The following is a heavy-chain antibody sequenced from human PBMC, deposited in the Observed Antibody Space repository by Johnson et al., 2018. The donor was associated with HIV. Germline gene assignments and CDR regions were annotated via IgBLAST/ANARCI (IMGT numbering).Heavy chain of an antibody. V-gene: IGHV3-30*04. D-gene: IGHD1/OR15-1a*01. Sequence: QVQLVESGGGVVQPGRSLRLSCAASGFTFSSYAMHWVRQAPGKGLEWVAVISYDGSNKYYADSVKGRFTISRDNSQNTLDLQINSLRAEDTALYYCAKGRTGSTDALDVWGQGTMVTVSS. CDR3: AKGRTGSTDALDV. CDR1: GFTFSSYA. J-gene: IGHJ3*01. CDR2: ISYDGSNK.